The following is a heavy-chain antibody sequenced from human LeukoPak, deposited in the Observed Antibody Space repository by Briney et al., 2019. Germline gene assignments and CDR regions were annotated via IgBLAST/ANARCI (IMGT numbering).Heavy chain of an antibody. CDR1: GGSFSGYY. J-gene: IGHJ4*02. CDR3: ARGGPYGDYGL. Sequence: PSETLSLTCAVYGGSFSGYYWSWIRQPPGKGLEWIGYIYYSGSTYYNPSLKSRVTISVDTSKNQFSLKLNSVTAADTAVYYCARGGPYGDYGLWGQGTLVTVSS. V-gene: IGHV4-34*09. D-gene: IGHD4-17*01. CDR2: IYYSGST.